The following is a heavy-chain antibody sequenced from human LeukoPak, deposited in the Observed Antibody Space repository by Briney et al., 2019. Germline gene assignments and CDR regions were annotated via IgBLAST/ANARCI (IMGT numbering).Heavy chain of an antibody. V-gene: IGHV4-39*02. CDR2: IYYSGYT. Sequence: PSETLSLTCTVSGGSIDNNDYYWGWVRQSPGMGLEWIGSIYYSGYTYLNSSLKSRVTIAVDTSKNQFSLKLSSVTAADTAVYYCARDPRTYEPHAFDIWGQGTMVTVSS. D-gene: IGHD3-16*01. CDR3: ARDPRTYEPHAFDI. J-gene: IGHJ3*02. CDR1: GGSIDNNDYY.